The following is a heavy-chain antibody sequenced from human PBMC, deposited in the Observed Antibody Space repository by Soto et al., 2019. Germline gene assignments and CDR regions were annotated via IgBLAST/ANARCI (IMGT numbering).Heavy chain of an antibody. Sequence: QVQLVESGGGVVQPGRSLRLSCAASGLTFSSYGMHWVRQAPGKGLEWVAVISYDGSNKYYADSVKGRFTISRDNSKNTLYLQMNSLRAEDTAVYYCAKDRAYGDPGTFGYWGQGTLVTVSS. J-gene: IGHJ4*02. CDR2: ISYDGSNK. CDR1: GLTFSSYG. CDR3: AKDRAYGDPGTFGY. V-gene: IGHV3-30*18. D-gene: IGHD4-17*01.